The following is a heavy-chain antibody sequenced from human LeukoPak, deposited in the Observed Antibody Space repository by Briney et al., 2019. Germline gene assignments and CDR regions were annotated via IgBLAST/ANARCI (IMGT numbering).Heavy chain of an antibody. V-gene: IGHV3-74*01. CDR2: INSDGRST. Sequence: TGGSLRLSCVASGFTFSRYWMHWVRHAPGKGLVWVSRINSDGRSTNYADSVKGRFSISRDNAKNSLYLQMNSLRAEDTAVYYCARDSYHDAFDIWGQGTMVTVSS. CDR1: GFTFSRYW. J-gene: IGHJ3*02. CDR3: ARDSYHDAFDI. D-gene: IGHD2-2*01.